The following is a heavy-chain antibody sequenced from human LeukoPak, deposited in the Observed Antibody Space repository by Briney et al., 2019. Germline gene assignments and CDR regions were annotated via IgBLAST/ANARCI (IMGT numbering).Heavy chain of an antibody. CDR1: GFTFSGSA. CDR3: TSYMATIRDLDY. V-gene: IGHV3-73*01. CDR2: IRSKANSYAT. Sequence: GGSLRLSCAASGFTFSGSAMHWVRQASGKGLEWVGRIRSKANSYATAYAASVKGRFTISRDDSKNTAYLQMNSLKTEDTAVYYCTSYMATIRDLDYWGQGTLVTVSS. D-gene: IGHD5-24*01. J-gene: IGHJ4*02.